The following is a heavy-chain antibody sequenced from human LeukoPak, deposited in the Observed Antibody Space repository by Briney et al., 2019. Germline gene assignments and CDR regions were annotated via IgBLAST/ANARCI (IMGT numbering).Heavy chain of an antibody. CDR3: ILREEYSYGYLFDY. D-gene: IGHD5-18*01. Sequence: GGSLRLSCAASGFTFSGSAMHWVRQASGKGLEWVGRIRSKANSYATAYAASVKGRFTISREDSKNTAYLQMNSLKTEDTAVYYCILREEYSYGYLFDYWGQGTLVTVSS. CDR2: IRSKANSYAT. CDR1: GFTFSGSA. J-gene: IGHJ4*02. V-gene: IGHV3-73*01.